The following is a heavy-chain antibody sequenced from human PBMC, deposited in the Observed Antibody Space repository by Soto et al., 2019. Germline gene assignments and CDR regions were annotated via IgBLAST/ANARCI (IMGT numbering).Heavy chain of an antibody. J-gene: IGHJ1*01. V-gene: IGHV3-30-3*01. CDR2: ISYDGSNK. CDR1: GFTFSSYA. D-gene: IGHD3-22*01. CDR3: ARTYYYDSSGYPAEYFQH. Sequence: GGSLRLSCAASGFTFSSYAMHWVRQAPGKGLEWVAVISYDGSNKYYADSGKGRFTISRDNSKNTLYLQMNSLRAEDTAVYYCARTYYYDSSGYPAEYFQHWGQGTLVTVSS.